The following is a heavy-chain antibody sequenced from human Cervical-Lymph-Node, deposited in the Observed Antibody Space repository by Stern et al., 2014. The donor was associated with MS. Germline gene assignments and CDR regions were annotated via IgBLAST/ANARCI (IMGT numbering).Heavy chain of an antibody. CDR2: IYPGDSDT. CDR1: GFSFTTHW. V-gene: IGHV5-51*03. Sequence: EVQLVQSGAEVKKPGESLKISCEGSGFSFTTHWIAWVRQMPGEGLEWMGIIYPGDSDTRYSPSFQGRVTISADKSISTAYLQWNSLTASDTAMYYCAKARYVQALSDAFDIWGQGTMVNVSS. D-gene: IGHD2-2*01. J-gene: IGHJ3*02. CDR3: AKARYVQALSDAFDI.